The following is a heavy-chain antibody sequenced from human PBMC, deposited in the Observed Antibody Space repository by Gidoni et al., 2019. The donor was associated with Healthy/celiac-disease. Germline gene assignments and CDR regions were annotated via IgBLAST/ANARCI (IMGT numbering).Heavy chain of an antibody. CDR3: ARKYCSGGSCYSVDY. V-gene: IGHV4-38-2*02. D-gene: IGHD2-15*01. CDR1: GYSISSGYY. CDR2: IYHRGST. J-gene: IGHJ4*02. Sequence: QVQLQESGPGLVKPSETLSLTCTVSGYSISSGYYCGWIRQPPGKGLEWIGSIYHRGSTYYNPSLKSRVTISVDTSKNQFSLKLSSVTAADTAVYYCARKYCSGGSCYSVDYWGQGTLVTVSS.